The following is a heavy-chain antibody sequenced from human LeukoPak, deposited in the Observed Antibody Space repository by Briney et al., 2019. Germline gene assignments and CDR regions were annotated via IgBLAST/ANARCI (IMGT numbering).Heavy chain of an antibody. CDR2: ISSTSTYI. Sequence: PGGSLRLSCVVSRFTFSRATMNWVRQAPGKGLGWVSSISSTSTYINYADSVKGRFTISRDNAKKSLYLQMNGLRGEDTAMYYCASDDYGDYEDGFDIWGQGTMVTVSS. CDR3: ASDDYGDYEDGFDI. D-gene: IGHD4-17*01. CDR1: RFTFSRAT. J-gene: IGHJ3*02. V-gene: IGHV3-21*01.